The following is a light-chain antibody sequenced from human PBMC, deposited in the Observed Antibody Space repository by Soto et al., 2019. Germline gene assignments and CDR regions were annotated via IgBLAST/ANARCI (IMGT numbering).Light chain of an antibody. V-gene: IGLV2-14*01. J-gene: IGLJ1*01. CDR2: EVS. Sequence: QYALTQPASVSGSPGQSITISCTGTSSDVGSYNYVSWYQQHPGKAPKLMIYEVSTRPSGVSSRFSGSKSGNTASLTISGLQAEDEADYYCSSYSSSSTVFGTGTKLTVL. CDR1: SSDVGSYNY. CDR3: SSYSSSSTV.